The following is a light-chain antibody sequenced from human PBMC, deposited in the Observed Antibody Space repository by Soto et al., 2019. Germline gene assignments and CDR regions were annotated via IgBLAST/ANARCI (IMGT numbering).Light chain of an antibody. CDR2: VSSDGSH. CDR3: QSWGTGIQV. CDR1: SGHISYA. Sequence: QLVLTQSPSASASLGASVKLTCTLSSGHISYAIAWHQQQSGKGPRFLMKVSSDGSHSKGDGIPDRFSGSSSGTERYLSISSLQSEDEADYYCQSWGTGIQVFGGGTKLTVL. V-gene: IGLV4-69*01. J-gene: IGLJ2*01.